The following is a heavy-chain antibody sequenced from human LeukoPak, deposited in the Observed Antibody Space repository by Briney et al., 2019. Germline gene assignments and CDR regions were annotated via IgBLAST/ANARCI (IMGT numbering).Heavy chain of an antibody. J-gene: IGHJ4*02. Sequence: PSETLSLTCAVYGGSFSGYYWSWIRQPPGKGLEWIGEINHSGITNYNPSLKSRVTISVDTSKNQFSLKLSSVTAADTAVYYCARASGLNYYDSSGYYASLDYWGQGTLVTVSS. V-gene: IGHV4-34*01. CDR3: ARASGLNYYDSSGYYASLDY. D-gene: IGHD3-22*01. CDR2: INHSGIT. CDR1: GGSFSGYY.